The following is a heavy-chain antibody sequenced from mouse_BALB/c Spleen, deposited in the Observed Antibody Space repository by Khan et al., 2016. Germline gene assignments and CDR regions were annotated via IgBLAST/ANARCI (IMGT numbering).Heavy chain of an antibody. J-gene: IGHJ2*01. CDR3: TRGVTTVVDYFDY. V-gene: IGHV5-6-5*01. CDR2: ISSCGNT. D-gene: IGHD1-1*01. Sequence: EVELVESGGGLVKPGGSLKLSCAASGFTFSSYAMSWVRQTPEKRLEWVASISSCGNTFYPDSLKGRFTISRDNARNILYLQMSSLRSEDTAMYYCTRGVTTVVDYFDYWGQGTTLTVSS. CDR1: GFTFSSYA.